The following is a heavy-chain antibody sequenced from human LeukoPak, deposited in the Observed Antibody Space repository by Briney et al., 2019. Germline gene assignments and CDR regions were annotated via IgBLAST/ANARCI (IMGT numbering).Heavy chain of an antibody. D-gene: IGHD1-26*01. CDR1: GYTFTGFY. CDR2: LNPNSGGA. Sequence: ASVKVFCKSSGYTFTGFYIHWVRQAPGQGLEWMGWLNPNSGGANYARNFQGRVTMTRDTSISTAYMDLSRLISDDTAVYYCARGLTVRPTTGAFDIWGQGTMVTVFS. J-gene: IGHJ3*02. CDR3: ARGLTVRPTTGAFDI. V-gene: IGHV1-2*02.